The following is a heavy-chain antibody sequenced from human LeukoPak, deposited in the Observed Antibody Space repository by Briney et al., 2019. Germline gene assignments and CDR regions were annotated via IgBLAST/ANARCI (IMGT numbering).Heavy chain of an antibody. CDR3: ARVGGSPSWYQQGDAFDI. Sequence: PSETLSLTCTVSGGSISSYYWSWIRQPPGKGLEWIGYGYYSGSTNYYPSLKRRVTISVDTSKNQFSLKMSSVTAADTAVYYCARVGGSPSWYQQGDAFDIWGQGTMVTVSS. CDR2: GYYSGST. V-gene: IGHV4-59*08. CDR1: GGSISSYY. J-gene: IGHJ3*02. D-gene: IGHD6-13*01.